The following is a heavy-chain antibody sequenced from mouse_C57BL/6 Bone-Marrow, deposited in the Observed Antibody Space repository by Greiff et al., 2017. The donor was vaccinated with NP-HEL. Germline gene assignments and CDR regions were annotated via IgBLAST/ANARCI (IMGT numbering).Heavy chain of an antibody. Sequence: QVQLQQPGAELVKPGASVKLSCKASGYTFTSYWMQWVKQRPGQGLEWIGEIDPSDSYTNYTQKFKGKATLTVDTSSSTAYMQLSSLTSEDSAVYYCASPLYDGYYVGYWGQGTTLTVSS. V-gene: IGHV1-50*01. D-gene: IGHD2-3*01. J-gene: IGHJ2*01. CDR3: ASPLYDGYYVGY. CDR1: GYTFTSYW. CDR2: IDPSDSYT.